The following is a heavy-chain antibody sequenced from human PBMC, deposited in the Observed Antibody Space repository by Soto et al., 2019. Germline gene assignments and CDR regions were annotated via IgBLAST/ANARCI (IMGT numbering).Heavy chain of an antibody. V-gene: IGHV3-30*18. D-gene: IGHD3-22*01. Sequence: PGGSLRLSCVASGFTFGRYAMHWVRQPPGRGLEWEAVISYTGANTYYVGSVRGRFTISRDNSKNTLYLQMNSLRAEDTAMYYCAKHMDGSGYFYVEGADHWGQGTLVTVSS. J-gene: IGHJ4*02. CDR1: GFTFGRYA. CDR3: AKHMDGSGYFYVEGADH. CDR2: ISYTGANT.